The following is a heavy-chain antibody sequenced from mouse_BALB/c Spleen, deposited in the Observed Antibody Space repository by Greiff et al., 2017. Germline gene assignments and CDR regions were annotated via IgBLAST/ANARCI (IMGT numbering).Heavy chain of an antibody. V-gene: IGHV2-9-2*01. CDR3: VRDGLFDY. Sequence: QVQLQQSGPGLVAPSQSLSITCTVSGFSLTSYDISWIRQPPGKGLEWLGVIWTGGGTNYNSAFMSRLSISKDNSKSQVFLKMNSLQTDDTAIYYCVRDGLFDYWGQGTTLTVSS. J-gene: IGHJ2*01. CDR1: GFSLTSYD. CDR2: IWTGGGT.